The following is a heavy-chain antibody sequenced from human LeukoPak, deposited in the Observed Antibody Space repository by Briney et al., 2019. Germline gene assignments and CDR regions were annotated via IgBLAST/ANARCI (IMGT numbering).Heavy chain of an antibody. D-gene: IGHD1-26*01. J-gene: IGHJ5*01. CDR1: GDSITTYY. Sequence: SETLSLTCSVSGDSITTYYWTWIRQSPGKGLEWIGYVYYNVNTNYNPSLKSRVTISVDTSKNQFFLRLTSVTAADTAVYYCAREKGGERFDFWGQGTLVMVSS. CDR3: AREKGGERFDF. CDR2: VYYNVNT. V-gene: IGHV4-59*01.